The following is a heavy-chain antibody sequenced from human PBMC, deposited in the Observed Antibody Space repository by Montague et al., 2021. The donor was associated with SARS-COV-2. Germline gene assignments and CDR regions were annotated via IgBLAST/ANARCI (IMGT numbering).Heavy chain of an antibody. CDR2: IYYSGST. CDR1: GGYISSSSYY. J-gene: IGHJ5*02. D-gene: IGHD5-12*01. CDR3: ARGYSGYDDPTGLDA. V-gene: IGHV4-39*01. Sequence: SETLSLTCTVSGGYISSSSYYWGWIRQPPGKGLEWIGSIYYSGSTYYNPSLKSRVTISVDTSKNQFSLKLSSVTAADTAVYYCARGYSGYDDPTGLDAWGQGTLVTVSS.